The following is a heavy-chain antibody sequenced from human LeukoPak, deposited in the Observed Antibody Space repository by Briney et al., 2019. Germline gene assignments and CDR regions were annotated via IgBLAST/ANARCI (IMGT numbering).Heavy chain of an antibody. CDR2: IYTSGST. J-gene: IGHJ5*02. Sequence: SETLSLTCTVSGGSINGYYWSWIRQPPGKGLEWIGRIYTSGSTNYNPSLKSRVTMSVDTSKNQFSLKLSSVTAADTAVYYCARGAITGYNWFDPWGQGTLVTVSS. V-gene: IGHV4-4*07. CDR1: GGSINGYY. CDR3: ARGAITGYNWFDP. D-gene: IGHD1-20*01.